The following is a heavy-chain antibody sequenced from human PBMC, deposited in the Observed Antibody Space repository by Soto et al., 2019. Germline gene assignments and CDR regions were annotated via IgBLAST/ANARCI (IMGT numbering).Heavy chain of an antibody. V-gene: IGHV4-31*03. CDR2: IYSSGST. CDR3: ARDAGDYVLTEYHMDV. D-gene: IGHD4-17*01. Sequence: QVQLQESGPGLVKPSQTLSLTCTVSGGSISSGGYYWSWIRQHPGKVLEWIGYIYSSGSTYYNPSLESRFTISVDTSKNQFSLKLSSVTAADTAVYYCARDAGDYVLTEYHMDVWGKGTTVTVSS. CDR1: GGSISSGGYY. J-gene: IGHJ6*03.